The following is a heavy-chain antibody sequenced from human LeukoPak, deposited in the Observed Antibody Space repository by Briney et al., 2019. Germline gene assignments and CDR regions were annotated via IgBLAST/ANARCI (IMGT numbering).Heavy chain of an antibody. D-gene: IGHD2-2*01. Sequence: GGTLRLSCAASGFTFSSYGMSGVRQAPGRGLEGVSAISGSGGSTYYADSVKGRFTISRDNSKNTLYLQMNSLRAEDTAVHYCAKDRIVVVPAAIAPVDYWGQGTLVTVSS. CDR2: ISGSGGST. CDR1: GFTFSSYG. CDR3: AKDRIVVVPAAIAPVDY. V-gene: IGHV3-23*01. J-gene: IGHJ4*02.